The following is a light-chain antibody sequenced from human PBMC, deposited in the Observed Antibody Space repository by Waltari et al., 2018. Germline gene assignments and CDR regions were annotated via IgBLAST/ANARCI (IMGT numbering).Light chain of an antibody. J-gene: IGLJ1*01. CDR1: TPNIGDHY. CDR2: KTK. CDR3: GTWDSSLSANV. V-gene: IGLV1-51*02. Sequence: VLTQPPSVSAAPGPHVTIPCSGRTPNIGDHYVSWYQQLPGTAPKVIIYKTKERPSGIPDRFSGSKSGTSATLGITGLQTGDEADYYCGTWDSSLSANVFGTGTKVTVL.